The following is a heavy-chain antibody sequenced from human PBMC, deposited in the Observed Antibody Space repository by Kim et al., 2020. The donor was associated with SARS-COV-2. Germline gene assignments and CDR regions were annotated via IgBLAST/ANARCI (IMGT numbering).Heavy chain of an antibody. J-gene: IGHJ4*02. Sequence: GRVTITRDTSASTAYMELSSLRSEDTAVYYCARVLLHYDFWSGYYYFDYWGQGTLVTVSS. D-gene: IGHD3-3*01. CDR3: ARVLLHYDFWSGYYYFDY. V-gene: IGHV1-3*01.